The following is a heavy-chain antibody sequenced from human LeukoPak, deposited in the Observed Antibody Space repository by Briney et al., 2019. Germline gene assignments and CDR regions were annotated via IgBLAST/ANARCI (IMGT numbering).Heavy chain of an antibody. CDR1: GGSISSYY. Sequence: SETLSLTCTVSGGSISSYYWSWIRQPARKGLEWIGRIYTSRSTNYNPSLKSRVTMSVDTSKNQFSLKLSSVTAADTAVYYCARVDGAFDIWGQRTMVTVSS. J-gene: IGHJ3*02. CDR2: IYTSRST. V-gene: IGHV4-4*07. CDR3: ARVDGAFDI.